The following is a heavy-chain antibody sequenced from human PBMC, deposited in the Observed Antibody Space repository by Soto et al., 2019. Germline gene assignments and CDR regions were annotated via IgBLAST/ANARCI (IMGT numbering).Heavy chain of an antibody. CDR2: ISNDGSST. CDR3: VRDQDSRGYSVFNL. CDR1: GFTLNSFF. D-gene: IGHD3-22*01. Sequence: HPGGSLRLSCAASGFTLNSFFMHWVRQVPGKGLMWVSRISNDGSSTSYADSVKGRFTISRDNAKNTLYLQMNSLRAEDTAVYFCVRDQDSRGYSVFNLWGQGAQVTVSS. V-gene: IGHV3-74*01. J-gene: IGHJ5*02.